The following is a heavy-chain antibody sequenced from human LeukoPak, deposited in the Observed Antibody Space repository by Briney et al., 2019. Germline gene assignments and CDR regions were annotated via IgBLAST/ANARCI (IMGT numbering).Heavy chain of an antibody. J-gene: IGHJ6*02. CDR1: GGSISSYY. Sequence: PSETLSLTCTVSGGSISSYYWSWIRQPPGKGLEWIGYIYYSGSTNYNPSLKSRVTISVDTSKNQFSLKLSSVTAADTAVYYCARHGGGWELLYYYYYGMDVWGQGTTVTVSS. V-gene: IGHV4-59*08. CDR3: ARHGGGWELLYYYYYGMDV. CDR2: IYYSGST. D-gene: IGHD1-26*01.